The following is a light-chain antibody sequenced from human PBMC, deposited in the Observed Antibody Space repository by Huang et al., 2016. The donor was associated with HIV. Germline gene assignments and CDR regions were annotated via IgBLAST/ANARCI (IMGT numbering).Light chain of an antibody. J-gene: IGKJ3*01. CDR3: QQYNKWPLFT. V-gene: IGKV3-15*01. CDR2: GAA. Sequence: VMTQSPVTLSVSPGERATLSCRASQNVSSDLAWYRQRPGNPPRLLMYGAATRATGLPARFSGSGSGTEFTLTISSLQSEDFAVYYCQQYNKWPLFTFGPGTKVDIK. CDR1: QNVSSD.